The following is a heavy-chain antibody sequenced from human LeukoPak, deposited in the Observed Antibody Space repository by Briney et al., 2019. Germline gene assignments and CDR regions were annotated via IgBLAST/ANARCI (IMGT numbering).Heavy chain of an antibody. Sequence: GESLKISCKGSGYSCTSYWIGWVRRMPGKGLEWMGIIYPGDSDTRYSPSFQGQVTISADKSISTAYLQWSSLKASDTAMYYCARHGFGLYCSGGSCYSPRRWFDPWGQGTLVTVSS. D-gene: IGHD2-15*01. CDR2: IYPGDSDT. J-gene: IGHJ5*02. V-gene: IGHV5-51*01. CDR1: GYSCTSYW. CDR3: ARHGFGLYCSGGSCYSPRRWFDP.